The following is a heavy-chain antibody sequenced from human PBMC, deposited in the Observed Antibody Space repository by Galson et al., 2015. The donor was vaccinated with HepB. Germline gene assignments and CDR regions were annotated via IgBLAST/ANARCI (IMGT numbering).Heavy chain of an antibody. J-gene: IGHJ6*03. D-gene: IGHD4-11*01. CDR1: GGTFSSYA. V-gene: IGHV1-69*13. CDR3: ARDHYSNYFYYYYMDV. CDR2: IIPIFGTA. Sequence: SVKVSCKASGGTFSSYAISWVRQAPGQGLEWMGGIIPIFGTANYAQKFQGRVTITADESTSTAYMELSSLRSEDTAVYYCARDHYSNYFYYYYMDVWGKGTTVTVSS.